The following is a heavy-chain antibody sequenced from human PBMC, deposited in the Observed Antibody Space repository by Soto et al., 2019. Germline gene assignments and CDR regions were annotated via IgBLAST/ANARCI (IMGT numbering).Heavy chain of an antibody. V-gene: IGHV1-69*13. J-gene: IGHJ6*02. D-gene: IGHD6-13*01. CDR1: GGTFSSYA. CDR2: IIPIFGTA. Sequence: GASVKVSCKASGGTFSSYAISWVRQAPGQGLEWMGGIIPIFGTANYAQKFQGRVTITADESTSTAYTELSSLRSEDTAVYYCAREAGSSSLNYGMDVWGQGTTVTVSS. CDR3: AREAGSSSLNYGMDV.